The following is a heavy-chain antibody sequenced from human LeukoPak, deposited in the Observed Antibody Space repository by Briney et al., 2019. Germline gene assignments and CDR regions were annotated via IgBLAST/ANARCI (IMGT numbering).Heavy chain of an antibody. V-gene: IGHV3-30*04. D-gene: IGHD3-3*01. CDR1: GYNLRIHA. J-gene: IGHJ6*02. Sequence: PGRSLRLSCAASGYNLRIHAAHCVRQAPREGLEGVAVTSVDGSQTSYADSVKGRFSIYSDNSKNTLYLQMNRLRPEDTAVYYCAGTPGVGGWTWYYFYGLNVWGRGTTVAVSS. CDR3: AGTPGVGGWTWYYFYGLNV. CDR2: TSVDGSQT.